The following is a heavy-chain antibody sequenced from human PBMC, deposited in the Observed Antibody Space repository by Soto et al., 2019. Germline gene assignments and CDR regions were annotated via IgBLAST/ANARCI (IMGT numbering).Heavy chain of an antibody. CDR1: GFTFSSYW. D-gene: IGHD5-12*01. Sequence: PGGSLRLSCAASGFTFSSYWMSWVRQAPGKGLEWVANIKQDGSEKYYADSVKGRFTISRDNSKNTLYLQMNSLRAEDTAVYYCASGYNSLFDYWGQGTLVTVSS. CDR3: ASGYNSLFDY. CDR2: IKQDGSEK. J-gene: IGHJ4*02. V-gene: IGHV3-7*01.